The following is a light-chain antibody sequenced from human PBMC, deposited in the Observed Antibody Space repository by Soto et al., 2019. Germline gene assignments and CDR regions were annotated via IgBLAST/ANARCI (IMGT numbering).Light chain of an antibody. CDR1: QSVSSY. Sequence: EIVLTQSPATLSLSPGERATLSCRASQSVSSYLAWYQQKPGQAPRLLIYDASNRATGIPARFSGSGSGTDLTLTISSLEPEDFAVYYCQQRSNWPPYTFGQGTKREIK. CDR3: QQRSNWPPYT. J-gene: IGKJ2*01. CDR2: DAS. V-gene: IGKV3-11*01.